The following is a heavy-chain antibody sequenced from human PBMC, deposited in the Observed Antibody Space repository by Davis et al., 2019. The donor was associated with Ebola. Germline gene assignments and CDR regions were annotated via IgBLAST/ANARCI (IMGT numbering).Heavy chain of an antibody. CDR1: GFTFSGSA. J-gene: IGHJ4*02. CDR2: IRSKANSYAT. Sequence: GESLKISCAASGFTFSGSAMHWVRQASGKGLEWVGRIRSKANSYATAYAASVKGRFTISRDDSKNTAYLQMNSLKTEDTAVYYCTVTTTHDDYWGQGTLVTVFS. V-gene: IGHV3-73*01. CDR3: TVTTTHDDY. D-gene: IGHD4-11*01.